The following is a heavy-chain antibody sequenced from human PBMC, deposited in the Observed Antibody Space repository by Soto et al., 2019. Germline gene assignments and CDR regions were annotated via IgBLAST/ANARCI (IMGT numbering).Heavy chain of an antibody. CDR1: GFSIRTYGLG. Sequence: SGPTPVNPTQTLTQTCTCSGFSIRTYGLGVNWVRPPPGKALEWLARIDLDDDKYYSTSLKTRLTIPKDTSKNQVVLTMTNMDPVDAATYYCARIPKYSNGWYYFDYWGHGTLVTVSS. CDR3: ARIPKYSNGWYYFDY. CDR2: IDLDDDK. D-gene: IGHD6-19*01. V-gene: IGHV2-70*11. J-gene: IGHJ4*01.